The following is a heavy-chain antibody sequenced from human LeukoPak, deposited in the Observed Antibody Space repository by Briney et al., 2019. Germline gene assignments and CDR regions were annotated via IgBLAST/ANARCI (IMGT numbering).Heavy chain of an antibody. CDR3: ARGTDYGDYIFDP. J-gene: IGHJ5*02. D-gene: IGHD4-17*01. Sequence: SGTLSLTCAVSGGSIGSSNWWSWVRQPPGKGLEWIGEIYHSGSTNYNPSLKSRVTISVDKSKNQFSLKLSSVTAADTAVYYCARGTDYGDYIFDPWGQGTLVTVSS. CDR2: IYHSGST. V-gene: IGHV4-4*02. CDR1: GGSIGSSNW.